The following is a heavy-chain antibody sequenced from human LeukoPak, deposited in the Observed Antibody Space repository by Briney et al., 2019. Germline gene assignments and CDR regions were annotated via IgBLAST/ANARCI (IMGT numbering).Heavy chain of an antibody. V-gene: IGHV3-7*01. CDR3: ARGGSDSSRYWVY. Sequence: GGSLRLSCAASGFTFSSYAMSWVRQTPGGGLEWVATVRDDGREKSYADSVKGRFTISRDNAENSLFLQMTGLRVGDTAVYYCARGGSDSSRYWVYWGQGTLVTVSS. CDR1: GFTFSSYA. J-gene: IGHJ4*02. D-gene: IGHD3-22*01. CDR2: VRDDGREK.